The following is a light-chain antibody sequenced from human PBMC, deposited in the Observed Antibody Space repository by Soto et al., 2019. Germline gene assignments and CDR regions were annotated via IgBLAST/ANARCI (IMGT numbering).Light chain of an antibody. Sequence: QTVVTQEPSFSVSPGGTVTLTCGLNSGSVSTNYYPTWYQQTPGQAPRTLIYNTNTRFFGVPDRFSGSIVGNKAALTITGAQADDESDYYWVLYMGGGSVVFGGGTKVTVL. CDR2: NTN. CDR3: VLYMGGGSVV. CDR1: SGSVSTNYY. V-gene: IGLV8-61*01. J-gene: IGLJ2*01.